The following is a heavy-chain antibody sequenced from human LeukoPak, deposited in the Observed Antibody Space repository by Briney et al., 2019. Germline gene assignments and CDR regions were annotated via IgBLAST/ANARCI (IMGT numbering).Heavy chain of an antibody. J-gene: IGHJ4*02. Sequence: SETLSLTCTVSGGSISSYYWSWIRQPPGKGLEWIGYTYYSGSTNYNPSLKSRVTISVDTSKNQFSLKLSSVTAADTAVYYCARDVFDYDSSGYPFDYFDYWGQGTLVTVSS. D-gene: IGHD3-22*01. CDR1: GGSISSYY. CDR2: TYYSGST. V-gene: IGHV4-59*01. CDR3: ARDVFDYDSSGYPFDYFDY.